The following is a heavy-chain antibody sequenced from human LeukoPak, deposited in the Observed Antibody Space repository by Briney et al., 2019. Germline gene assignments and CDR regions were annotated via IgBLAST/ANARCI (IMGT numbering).Heavy chain of an antibody. V-gene: IGHV4-61*02. J-gene: IGHJ4*02. D-gene: IGHD3-16*01. Sequence: PSETLSLTCTVSGGSISSGSYYWSWIRQPAGKGLEFIGRIHTSGSTNYNPSLKSRVTISVDTSKNQFSLKVSSVTAADTAVYYCASFDYDLYYFDYWGQGILLTVSS. CDR1: GGSISSGSYY. CDR3: ASFDYDLYYFDY. CDR2: IHTSGST.